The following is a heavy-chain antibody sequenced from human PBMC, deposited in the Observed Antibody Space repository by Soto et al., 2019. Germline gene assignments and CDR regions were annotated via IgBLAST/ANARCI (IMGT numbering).Heavy chain of an antibody. CDR3: AKWNGLYYFDY. V-gene: IGHV3-23*01. CDR2: ISGTGGST. CDR1: GFTFSSYA. Sequence: EVQLLESGGGLVQPGGSLRLSCAASGFTFSSYAMSWVRQAPGKGLEWVSAISGTGGSTYYADSVKGRFTTSRDNSKNTLYLHTNSLRAEDTAVYYCAKWNGLYYFDYWGQGTIVTVSS. J-gene: IGHJ4*02. D-gene: IGHD1-1*01.